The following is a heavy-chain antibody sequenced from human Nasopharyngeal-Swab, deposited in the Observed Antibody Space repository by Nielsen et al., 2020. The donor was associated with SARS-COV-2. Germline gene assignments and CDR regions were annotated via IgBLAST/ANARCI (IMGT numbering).Heavy chain of an antibody. CDR2: IYYSGST. V-gene: IGHV4-39*01. CDR1: GGSISSSSYY. Sequence: SETLSLTCTVSGGSISSSSYYWGWIRQPPGKGLEWIGSIYYSGSTYYNPSLKSRVTISVDTSKNQFSLKLSSVTAADTAVYYCARQVGATVLDYWGQGTRGTVPS. D-gene: IGHD1-26*01. CDR3: ARQVGATVLDY. J-gene: IGHJ4*02.